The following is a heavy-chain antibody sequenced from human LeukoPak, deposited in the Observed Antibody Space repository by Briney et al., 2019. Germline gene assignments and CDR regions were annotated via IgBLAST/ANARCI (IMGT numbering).Heavy chain of an antibody. CDR3: ARVRTDGFDY. CDR1: GGSISSSIYY. CDR2: IYYSGST. J-gene: IGHJ4*02. V-gene: IGHV4-39*07. D-gene: IGHD4-17*01. Sequence: SETLSLTCTVSGGSISSSIYYWGWIRQPPGKGLEWIGSIYYSGSTYYNPSLKSRVTISVDTSKNQFSLKLSSVTAADTAVYYCARVRTDGFDYWGQGTLVTVSS.